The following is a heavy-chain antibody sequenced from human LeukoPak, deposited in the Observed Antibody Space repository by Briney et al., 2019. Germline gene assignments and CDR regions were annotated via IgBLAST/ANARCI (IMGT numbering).Heavy chain of an antibody. Sequence: GGSLRLSCAASGFTFSSYGMHWVRQAPGKGLEWVAVISYDGSNKYYADSVKGRFTISRDNSKNTLYLQMNSLRAEDTAVYYCAKGPGMYGSGSYYNGYYFDYWGQGTLVTVSS. V-gene: IGHV3-30*18. D-gene: IGHD3-10*01. CDR3: AKGPGMYGSGSYYNGYYFDY. CDR2: ISYDGSNK. CDR1: GFTFSSYG. J-gene: IGHJ4*02.